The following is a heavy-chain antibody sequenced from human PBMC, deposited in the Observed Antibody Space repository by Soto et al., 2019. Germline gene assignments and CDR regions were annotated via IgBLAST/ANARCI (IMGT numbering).Heavy chain of an antibody. V-gene: IGHV3-9*01. CDR1: GFTFDDYA. D-gene: IGHD5-12*01. Sequence: GGSLRLSCAASGFTFDDYAMHWVRQAPGKGLEWVSGISWNSGSIGYADSVKGRFTISRDNAKNSLYLQMNSLRAEDTALYYCAKDRRDGYNLTYFDYWGQGTLVTVSS. CDR2: ISWNSGSI. CDR3: AKDRRDGYNLTYFDY. J-gene: IGHJ4*02.